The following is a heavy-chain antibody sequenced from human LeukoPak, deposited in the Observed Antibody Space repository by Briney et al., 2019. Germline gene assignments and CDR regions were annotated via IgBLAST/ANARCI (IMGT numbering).Heavy chain of an antibody. Sequence: PGGSLRLSCAASGLTFSSYGMHWVRQAPGKGLEWVAFIRYDGSNKYYADSVKGRFTISRDNSKNTLYLQMNSLRAEDTAVYYCAKPVGYCSSTSRYTRDYFDYWGQGTLVTVSS. CDR2: IRYDGSNK. J-gene: IGHJ4*02. CDR1: GLTFSSYG. V-gene: IGHV3-30*02. D-gene: IGHD2-2*02. CDR3: AKPVGYCSSTSRYTRDYFDY.